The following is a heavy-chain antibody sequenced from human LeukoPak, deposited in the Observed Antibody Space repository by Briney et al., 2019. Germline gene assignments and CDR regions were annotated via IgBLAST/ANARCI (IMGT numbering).Heavy chain of an antibody. V-gene: IGHV1-69*05. Sequence: SVKVSCKASGGTFSSYAISWVRQAPGQGLEWMGGIIPIFGTANYAQKFQGRVTITTDESTSTAYMELSSLRSEDTAVYYCASVNGDYDNWFDPWGQGTLVTVSS. J-gene: IGHJ5*02. CDR1: GGTFSSYA. CDR2: IIPIFGTA. CDR3: ASVNGDYDNWFDP. D-gene: IGHD4-17*01.